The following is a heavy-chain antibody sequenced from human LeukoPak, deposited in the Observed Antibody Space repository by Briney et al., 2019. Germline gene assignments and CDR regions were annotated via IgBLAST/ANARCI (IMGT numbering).Heavy chain of an antibody. CDR2: IRPETDGGTT. D-gene: IGHD2/OR15-2a*01. Sequence: PGGSLRLSCAASGFTFSQAWMSWVRQAPGKGLEWVGRIRPETDGGTTDYAAPVKGRFTISRDHSKNTLYLQMDSLKIEDTAVYYCTILFAWYFDYWAQGTLVTVSS. CDR3: TILFAWYFDY. CDR1: GFTFSQAW. V-gene: IGHV3-15*01. J-gene: IGHJ4*02.